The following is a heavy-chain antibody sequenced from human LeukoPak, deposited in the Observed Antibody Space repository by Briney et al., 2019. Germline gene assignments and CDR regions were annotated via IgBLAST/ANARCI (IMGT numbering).Heavy chain of an antibody. CDR1: GFTFSTYN. V-gene: IGHV3-48*01. CDR2: INADSSTI. D-gene: IGHD3-22*01. Sequence: GGTLRLSCAASGFTFSTYNMNWVRQAPGKGLEWISYINADSSTIQYADSVRGRFTASRDNAKNSLYLQMNSLRAEDTAVYYCVRDNSRGQSLGVIYWGQGSLVTVSS. J-gene: IGHJ4*02. CDR3: VRDNSRGQSLGVIY.